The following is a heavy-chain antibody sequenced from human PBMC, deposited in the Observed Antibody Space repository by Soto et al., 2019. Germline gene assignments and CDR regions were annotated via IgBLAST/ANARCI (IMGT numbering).Heavy chain of an antibody. J-gene: IGHJ5*02. D-gene: IGHD5-12*01. CDR3: ARDLPTRVATPNWFDP. CDR1: GGSISSYY. V-gene: IGHV4-59*01. Sequence: SETLSLTCTVSGGSISSYYWSWIRQPPGKGLEWIGYIYYSGSTNYNPSLKSRVTISVDTSKNQFSLELSSVTAADTAVYYCARDLPTRVATPNWFDPWGQGTLVTVSS. CDR2: IYYSGST.